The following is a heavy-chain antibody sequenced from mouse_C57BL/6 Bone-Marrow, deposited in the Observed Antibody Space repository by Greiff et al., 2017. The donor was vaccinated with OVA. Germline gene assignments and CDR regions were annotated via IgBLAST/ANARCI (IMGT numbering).Heavy chain of an antibody. Sequence: EVNGVESGGGLVQTGGSMTISCAASGFTFRDYRMDRVHHSTENGLGGVAEIKNQASNYSKFYVESVNGRFTISRDDSKSSVYLQMNSLRAEDTGIYYCTGGNYAAYWGQGTLVTVSA. CDR1: GFTFRDYR. CDR3: TGGNYAAY. D-gene: IGHD2-1*01. J-gene: IGHJ3*01. CDR2: IKNQASNYSK. V-gene: IGHV6-5*01.